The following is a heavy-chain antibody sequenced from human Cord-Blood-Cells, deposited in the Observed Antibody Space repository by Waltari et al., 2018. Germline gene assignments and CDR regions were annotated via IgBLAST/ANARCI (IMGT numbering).Heavy chain of an antibody. V-gene: IGHV4-38-2*01. CDR2: IYHSGST. Sequence: QVQLQVSVPGLVKTSETLSLTCAVSGYSISSGYYWCWIRQPPGKGLEWIGSIYHSGSTYYNPSLKSRVTISVDTSKNQFSLKLSSVTAAYTAVYYCAGQDWGRWFDPWGQGTLVTVSS. D-gene: IGHD7-27*01. CDR3: AGQDWGRWFDP. CDR1: GYSISSGYY. J-gene: IGHJ5*02.